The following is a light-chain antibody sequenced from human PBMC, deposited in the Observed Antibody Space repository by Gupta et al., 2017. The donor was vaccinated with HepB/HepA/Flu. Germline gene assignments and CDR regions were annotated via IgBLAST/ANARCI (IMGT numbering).Light chain of an antibody. J-gene: IGKJ1*01. CDR1: QSLSSND. CDR3: QQYGRSPPT. V-gene: IGKV3-20*01. Sequence: EIVLTQSSGTLSLSPGERATLSCRASQSLSSNDLAWYQQKPGQAPRLLIYAASTRATGIPDRLSGSGSGTDFTLTIRRLEHEDFAVCYCQQYGRSPPTFGQGTKVEI. CDR2: AAS.